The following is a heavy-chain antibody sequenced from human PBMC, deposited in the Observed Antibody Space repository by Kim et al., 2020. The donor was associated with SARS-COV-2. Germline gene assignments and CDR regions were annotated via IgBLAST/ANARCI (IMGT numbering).Heavy chain of an antibody. CDR2: IYHSGST. V-gene: IGHV4-4*02. D-gene: IGHD3-3*01. CDR3: ATLLGYYDFWSGQRYYYYMDV. Sequence: SETLSLTCAVSGGSISSSNWWSWVRQPPGKGLEWIGEIYHSGSTNYNPSLKSRVTISVDKSKNQFSLKLSSVTAADTAVYYCATLLGYYDFWSGQRYYYYMDVWGKGTTVTVSS. CDR1: GGSISSSNW. J-gene: IGHJ6*03.